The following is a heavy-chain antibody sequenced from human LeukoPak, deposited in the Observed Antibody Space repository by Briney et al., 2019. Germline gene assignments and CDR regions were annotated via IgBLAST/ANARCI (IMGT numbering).Heavy chain of an antibody. V-gene: IGHV3-23*01. CDR1: GFTFSTSA. CDR3: ARLGWLQDFDY. Sequence: GGSLRLSCAASGFTFSTSAMSWVRQAPGKGLEWVSGISGSGDSTYYVDSVKGRFTISRDNSKNTLYLQMNSLRAEDTAVYYCARLGWLQDFDYWGQGTLVTVSS. D-gene: IGHD5-24*01. J-gene: IGHJ4*02. CDR2: ISGSGDST.